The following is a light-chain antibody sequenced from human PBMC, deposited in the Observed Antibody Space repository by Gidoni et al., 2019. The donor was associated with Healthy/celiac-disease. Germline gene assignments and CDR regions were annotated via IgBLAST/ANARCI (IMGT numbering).Light chain of an antibody. J-gene: IGKJ3*01. CDR1: QSISSW. Sequence: IQMTKSPSTLSASVGDRVTITCRASQSISSWLAWYQQKPGKAHTLLIYKASSLESGVPSRFSGSGSGTEFTLTISSLQPDDFATYYCQQYNSYPFTFGPGTKVDIK. CDR3: QQYNSYPFT. CDR2: KAS. V-gene: IGKV1-5*03.